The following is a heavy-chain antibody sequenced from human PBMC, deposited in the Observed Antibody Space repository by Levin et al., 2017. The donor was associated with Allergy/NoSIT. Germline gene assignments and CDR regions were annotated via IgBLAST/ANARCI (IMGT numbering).Heavy chain of an antibody. CDR2: LYYSGST. Sequence: SETLSLTCSVSGDSINSDYWSWIRQPPGKGPEWIGYLYYSGSTNYNPSLKSRVTMSIDKSKNHFSLRLRSVTAADTAVYDCARGRLYWYFDLWGRGTLVTVSS. CDR1: GDSINSDY. J-gene: IGHJ2*01. V-gene: IGHV4-59*01. CDR3: ARGRLYWYFDL.